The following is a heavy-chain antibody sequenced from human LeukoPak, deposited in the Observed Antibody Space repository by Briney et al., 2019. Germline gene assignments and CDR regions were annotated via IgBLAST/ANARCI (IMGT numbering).Heavy chain of an antibody. Sequence: SETLSLTCTVSGGSISSYYWSWIRQPPGKGLEWIGYIYYSGSTNYNPSLKSRVTISVDTSKNQFSLKLSSVTAADTAVYYCARADLGPAAYYFDYWGQGTLVTVSS. D-gene: IGHD2-2*01. V-gene: IGHV4-59*01. CDR3: ARADLGPAAYYFDY. CDR1: GGSISSYY. J-gene: IGHJ4*02. CDR2: IYYSGST.